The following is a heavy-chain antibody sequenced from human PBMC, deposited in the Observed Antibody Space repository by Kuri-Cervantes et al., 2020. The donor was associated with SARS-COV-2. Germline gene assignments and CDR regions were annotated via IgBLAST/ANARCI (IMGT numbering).Heavy chain of an antibody. CDR2: IYYSGST. D-gene: IGHD3-3*01. CDR3: ARVGSTIFGVVRWFDP. J-gene: IGHJ5*02. Sequence: SETLSLTCTVSGGSISSGGYHWSWIRQHPGKGLEWIGYIYYSGSTYYNPSLKSRVTISVDTSKNQFSLKLSSVTAADTAVYYCARVGSTIFGVVRWFDPWGQGTLVTVSS. CDR1: GGSISSGGYH. V-gene: IGHV4-31*03.